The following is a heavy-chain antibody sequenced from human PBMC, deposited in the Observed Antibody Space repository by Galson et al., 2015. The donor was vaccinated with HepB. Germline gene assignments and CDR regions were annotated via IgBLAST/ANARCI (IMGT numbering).Heavy chain of an antibody. D-gene: IGHD5-24*01. CDR3: ARQMRRDGYNSPYLGPFCFDY. J-gene: IGHJ4*03. V-gene: IGHV5-51*01. CDR2: IYPGDSDT. CDR1: GYSFTSYW. Sequence: QSGAEVKKPGESLKISCKGSGYSFTSYWIGWVRQMPGKGLEWMGIIYPGDSDTRYSPSFQGQVTISADKSISTAYLQWSSLKASDTAMYYCARQMRRDGYNSPYLGPFCFDYWGQGTMVTVSS.